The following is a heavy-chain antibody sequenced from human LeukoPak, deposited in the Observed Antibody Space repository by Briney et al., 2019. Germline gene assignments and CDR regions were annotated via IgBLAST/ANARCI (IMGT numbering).Heavy chain of an antibody. CDR3: ARGFPMTTWESGFDY. CDR1: GGSISSYY. J-gene: IGHJ4*02. D-gene: IGHD3-16*01. Sequence: PSETLSLTCTVSGGSISSYYWSWIRQPPGKGLEWIGYIYYSGSTNYNPSLKSRVTISVDTSKDQFSLKLSSVTAADTAVYYCARGFPMTTWESGFDYWGQGTLVTVSS. V-gene: IGHV4-59*01. CDR2: IYYSGST.